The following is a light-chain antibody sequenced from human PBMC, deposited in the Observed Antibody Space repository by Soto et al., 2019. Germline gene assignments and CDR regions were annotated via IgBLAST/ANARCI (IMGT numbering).Light chain of an antibody. CDR1: QSISSY. CDR2: DAS. Sequence: DIQMTQSPSSLSASVGDRVTITCRASQSISSYLNWYQQKPGKVPNLLIYDASNLESGVPSRFSGSGSGTEFTLTISNLQPDDFATYYCQQYENYWTFGQGTKVEIK. J-gene: IGKJ1*01. CDR3: QQYENYWT. V-gene: IGKV1-5*01.